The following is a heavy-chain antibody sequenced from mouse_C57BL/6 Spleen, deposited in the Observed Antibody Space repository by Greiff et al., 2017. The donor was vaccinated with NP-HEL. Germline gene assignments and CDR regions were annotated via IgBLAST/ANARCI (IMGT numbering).Heavy chain of an antibody. CDR2: IRNKANGYTT. J-gene: IGHJ2*01. Sequence: DVMLVESGGGLVQPGGSLSLSCAASGFTFTDYYMSWVRQPPGKALEWLGFIRNKANGYTTEYSASVKGRFTISRDNSQSILYIQMNALRAEDSATYDCARYRSNYPYYFDYWGQGTTLTVSS. CDR1: GFTFTDYY. V-gene: IGHV7-3*01. CDR3: ARYRSNYPYYFDY. D-gene: IGHD2-5*01.